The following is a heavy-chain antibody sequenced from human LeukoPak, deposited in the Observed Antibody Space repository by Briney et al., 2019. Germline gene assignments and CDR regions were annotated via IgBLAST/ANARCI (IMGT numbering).Heavy chain of an antibody. J-gene: IGHJ5*02. Sequence: GGSLRLSCAASGFTFSSYGMHWVRQAPGKGLEWVAVISYDGSNKYYADSVKGRFTISRDNSKNTLYLQMNSLRAEDTAVYYCAKGGWEDSNWFDPWGQGTLVTVSS. CDR3: AKGGWEDSNWFDP. V-gene: IGHV3-30*18. D-gene: IGHD1-26*01. CDR2: ISYDGSNK. CDR1: GFTFSSYG.